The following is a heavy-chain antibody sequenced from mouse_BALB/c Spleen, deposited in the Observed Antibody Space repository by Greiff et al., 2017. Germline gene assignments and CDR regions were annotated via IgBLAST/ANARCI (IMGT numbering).Heavy chain of an antibody. Sequence: EVHLVESGPGLVKPSQSLSLTCSVTGYSITSGYFWYWIRQFPGNKLEWMGYISYDGSNNYNPSLKNRISITRDTSKNQFFLKLNSVTTEDTATYCCARALRGYFDYWGQGTTLTVSS. CDR2: ISYDGSN. D-gene: IGHD2-12*01. J-gene: IGHJ2*01. V-gene: IGHV3-6*02. CDR1: GYSITSGYF. CDR3: ARALRGYFDY.